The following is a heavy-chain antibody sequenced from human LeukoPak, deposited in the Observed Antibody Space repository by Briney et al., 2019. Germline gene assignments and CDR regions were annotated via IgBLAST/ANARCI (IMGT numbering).Heavy chain of an antibody. V-gene: IGHV3-23*01. CDR2: ISGSGVNT. D-gene: IGHD2-21*02. CDR3: ARRIAYCAEYCYSGFDY. CDR1: GFTFSSYA. Sequence: GSLRLSCAASGFTFSSYAMSWVRQAPGKGLEWVSAISGSGVNTYYADSVKGRFTISRDNARNSLYLQMNSLRDEDTAVYYCARRIAYCAEYCYSGFDYWGQGTLVTVSS. J-gene: IGHJ4*02.